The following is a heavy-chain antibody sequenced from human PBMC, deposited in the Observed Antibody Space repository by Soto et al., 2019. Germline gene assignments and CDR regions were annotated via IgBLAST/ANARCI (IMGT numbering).Heavy chain of an antibody. CDR2: VSAYNGER. J-gene: IGHJ4*01. CDR1: GYTFTNYG. V-gene: IGHV1-18*01. CDR3: SRGTSIPASCDY. D-gene: IGHD6-6*01. Sequence: QVPLVQSGAEVKKPGASVKVSCKASGYTFTNYGINWVRQAPGQGLEWLGWVSAYNGERRYAQRVQARVIMTTDTSTTTAYMELRSLSSDDTAVYYCSRGTSIPASCDYWGQGTRVTVSS.